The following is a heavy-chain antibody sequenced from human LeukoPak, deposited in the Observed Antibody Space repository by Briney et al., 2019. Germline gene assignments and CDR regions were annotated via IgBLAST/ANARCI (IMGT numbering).Heavy chain of an antibody. D-gene: IGHD3-10*01. CDR3: AKDPRSGSHGVY. CDR2: IYYSGST. CDR1: GDSISSGGYY. J-gene: IGHJ4*02. V-gene: IGHV4-31*03. Sequence: SETLSLTCTVSGDSISSGGYYWSWIRQHPGKGLEWIGYIYYSGSTYYNPSLKSRVTISVDTSKNQFSLKLSSVTAADTAVYYCAKDPRSGSHGVYWGQGTLVTVSS.